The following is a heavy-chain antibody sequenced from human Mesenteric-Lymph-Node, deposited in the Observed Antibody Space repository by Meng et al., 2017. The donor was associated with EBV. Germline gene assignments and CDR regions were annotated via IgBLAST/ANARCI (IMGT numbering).Heavy chain of an antibody. CDR2: VNHAGTT. D-gene: IGHD4-17*01. V-gene: IGHV4-34*01. Sequence: QVQLQQCVAGLLKPSGTLSLTCAVYGGSFSDYYWTWIRQPPGKGLEWIGEVNHAGTTIYNPSLESRVTISIDTSKNQFSLKLSSVTAADTAVYYCARDDYGDYISLFWGQGTLVTVSS. CDR3: ARDDYGDYISLF. J-gene: IGHJ4*02. CDR1: GGSFSDYY.